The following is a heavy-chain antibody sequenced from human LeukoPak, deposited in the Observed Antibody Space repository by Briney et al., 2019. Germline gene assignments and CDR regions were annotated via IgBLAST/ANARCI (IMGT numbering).Heavy chain of an antibody. CDR2: IHPSGRT. Sequence: SETLSLTCTVSGYSISSDYYWGWIRQPPGKGLEWIGSIHPSGRTYYNPSLKSRVTISVDTSKNQFSLKLSSVTAADTAVYYCARDHLANLASRLFDPWGQGTLVTVSS. CDR3: ARDHLANLASRLFDP. V-gene: IGHV4-38-2*02. J-gene: IGHJ5*02. D-gene: IGHD3-3*01. CDR1: GYSISSDYY.